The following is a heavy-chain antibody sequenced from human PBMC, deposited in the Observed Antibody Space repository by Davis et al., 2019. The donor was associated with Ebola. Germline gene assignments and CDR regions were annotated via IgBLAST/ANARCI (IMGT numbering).Heavy chain of an antibody. CDR1: GFTFSSYG. V-gene: IGHV3-30*18. Sequence: PGGSLRLSCAASGFTFSSYGMHWVRQAPGKGLEWVAVISYDGSNKYYGDSVKGRFTISRDNSKSTLYLQMNSLRAEDTAMYYCAKGDFGNNYYYGMDVWGQGTTVTVSS. CDR2: ISYDGSNK. D-gene: IGHD2/OR15-2a*01. CDR3: AKGDFGNNYYYGMDV. J-gene: IGHJ6*02.